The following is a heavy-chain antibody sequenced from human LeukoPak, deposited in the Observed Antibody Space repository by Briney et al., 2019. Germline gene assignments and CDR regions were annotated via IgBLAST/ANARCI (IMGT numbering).Heavy chain of an antibody. CDR3: ARVSSRIQLTLGY. CDR1: GFTFSSYV. CDR2: IWYDGSNK. J-gene: IGHJ4*02. V-gene: IGHV3-33*01. D-gene: IGHD5-18*01. Sequence: GRSLRLSCAASGFTFSSYVMHWVRQAPGKGLEWVAVIWYDGSNKYYADSVKGRFTVSRDNSKNTLYLQMNSLRAEDTAVYYCARVSSRIQLTLGYWGQGTLVTVSS.